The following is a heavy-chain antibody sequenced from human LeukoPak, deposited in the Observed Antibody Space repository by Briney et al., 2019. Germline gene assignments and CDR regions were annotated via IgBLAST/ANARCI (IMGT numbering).Heavy chain of an antibody. Sequence: PGGSLRLSCAASGFTFSDNYMTWVRQAPGRGLEWLSYISGNGRDIQYADSVKGRFTISRDNAKNLLSLQMDSLRVEDTAIYYCARDPGIAAAGTVGYFDSWGQGILVTVSS. CDR3: ARDPGIAAAGTVGYFDS. V-gene: IGHV3-11*04. CDR1: GFTFSDNY. D-gene: IGHD6-13*01. J-gene: IGHJ4*02. CDR2: ISGNGRDI.